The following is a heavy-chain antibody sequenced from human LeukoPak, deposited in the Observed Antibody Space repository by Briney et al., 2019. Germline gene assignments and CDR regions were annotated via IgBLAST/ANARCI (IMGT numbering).Heavy chain of an antibody. CDR2: ISYDGTNK. V-gene: IGHV3-30*14. CDR3: ARELGYCSGASCYFRYYGMDV. CDR1: GFTFSSYA. D-gene: IGHD2-15*01. J-gene: IGHJ6*02. Sequence: GGSLRLSCTASGFTFSSYAMHWVRQTPGKGLEWVAVISYDGTNKYFADSVKGRFTISRDNSKNTLYLQMNSLRAEDTAVYYCARELGYCSGASCYFRYYGMDVWGQGTTVTVFS.